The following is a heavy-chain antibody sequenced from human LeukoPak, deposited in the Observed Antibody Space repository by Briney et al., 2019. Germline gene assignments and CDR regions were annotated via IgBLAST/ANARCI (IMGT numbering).Heavy chain of an antibody. CDR1: GYSLTSYW. V-gene: IGHV5-51*01. CDR2: IYPGDSDT. J-gene: IGHJ3*02. Sequence: GESLKISCKGSGYSLTSYWIGWVRQIPGKGLEWMGIIYPGDSDTRYSPSFQGQVTISADKSISTAYLQWSSLKASDTAMYYCARLYSHPNDAFDIWGQGTMVTVSS. D-gene: IGHD2-15*01. CDR3: ARLYSHPNDAFDI.